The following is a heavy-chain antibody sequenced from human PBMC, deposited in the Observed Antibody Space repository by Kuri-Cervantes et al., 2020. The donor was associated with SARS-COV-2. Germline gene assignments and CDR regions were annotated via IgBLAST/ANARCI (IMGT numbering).Heavy chain of an antibody. Sequence: GGSLRLSCAASGFTLSSYAMSWVRQAPGKGLEWVSAISGSGGSTYYADSVKGRFTISRDNSKNTLYLQMNSLRAEDTAVYYCARQGYCSSTSCNTIPPDYWGQGTLVTVSS. CDR2: ISGSGGST. CDR3: ARQGYCSSTSCNTIPPDY. J-gene: IGHJ4*02. D-gene: IGHD2-2*01. V-gene: IGHV3-23*01. CDR1: GFTLSSYA.